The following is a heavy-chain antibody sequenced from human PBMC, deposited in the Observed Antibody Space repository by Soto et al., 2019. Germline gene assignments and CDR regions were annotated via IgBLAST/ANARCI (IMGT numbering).Heavy chain of an antibody. CDR1: GFTFSSYA. CDR2: ISYDGSNK. J-gene: IGHJ6*02. CDR3: ARDTKRQLSLNYYYYGMDV. D-gene: IGHD6-6*01. Sequence: GGSLRLSCAASGFTFSSYAMHWVRQAPGKGLEWVAVISYDGSNKYYADSVKGRFTISRDNSKNTLYLQMNSLRAEDTAVYYCARDTKRQLSLNYYYYGMDVWGQETTVTVSS. V-gene: IGHV3-30-3*01.